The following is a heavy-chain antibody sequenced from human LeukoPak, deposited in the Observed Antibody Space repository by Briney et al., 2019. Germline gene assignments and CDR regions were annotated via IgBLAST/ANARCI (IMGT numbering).Heavy chain of an antibody. J-gene: IGHJ4*02. Sequence: GSSVKVSCKASGGTFSSYAISWVRQAPGQGLEWMGRIIPIFGIANYAQKFQGRVTITADKSTSTAYMELSSLRSEDTAVYYCARGLTMTTVTTGLGYWGQGTLVTVSS. CDR3: ARGLTMTTVTTGLGY. D-gene: IGHD4-17*01. V-gene: IGHV1-69*04. CDR1: GGTFSSYA. CDR2: IIPIFGIA.